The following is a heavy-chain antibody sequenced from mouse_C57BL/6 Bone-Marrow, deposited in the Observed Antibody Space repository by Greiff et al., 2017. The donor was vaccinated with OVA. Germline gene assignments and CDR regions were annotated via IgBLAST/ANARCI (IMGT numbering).Heavy chain of an antibody. D-gene: IGHD1-1*01. Sequence: EVQVVESGPGLVKPSQSLSLTCSVTGYSITSGYYWNWIRQFPGNKLEWMGYISYDGSNNYNPSLKNRISITRDTSKNQFFLKLNSVTTEDTATYYCANYYYGSSYDAMDYWGQGTSVTVSS. CDR2: ISYDGSN. V-gene: IGHV3-6*01. CDR3: ANYYYGSSYDAMDY. J-gene: IGHJ4*01. CDR1: GYSITSGYY.